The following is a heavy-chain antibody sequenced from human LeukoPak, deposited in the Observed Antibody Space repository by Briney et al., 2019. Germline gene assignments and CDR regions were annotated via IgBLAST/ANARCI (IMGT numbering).Heavy chain of an antibody. CDR1: GFTFSSYS. J-gene: IGHJ4*02. CDR2: ISSSSSYI. CDR3: ARGIGDGYNLPFDY. V-gene: IGHV3-21*01. Sequence: PGGSLRLSCAASGFTFSSYSMNWVRQAPGKGLEWVSSISSSSSYIYYADSVRGRFTISRDNAKNSLYLQMNSLRAEDTAVYYCARGIGDGYNLPFDYWGQGTLVTVSS. D-gene: IGHD5-24*01.